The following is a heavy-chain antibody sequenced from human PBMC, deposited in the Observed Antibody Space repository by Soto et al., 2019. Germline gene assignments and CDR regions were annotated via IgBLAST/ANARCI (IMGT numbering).Heavy chain of an antibody. D-gene: IGHD2-21*02. CDR3: ASSPAYCGGDCYSAGFDP. CDR1: GGTFSSYA. V-gene: IGHV1-69*12. J-gene: IGHJ5*02. Sequence: QVQLVQSGAEVKKPGSSVKVSCKASGGTFSSYAISWVRQAPGQGLEWMGGIIPIFGTANYAQKFQGRVTITADESTSTAYMELSSLRSEDTAVYYCASSPAYCGGDCYSAGFDPWGQGTLVTVSS. CDR2: IIPIFGTA.